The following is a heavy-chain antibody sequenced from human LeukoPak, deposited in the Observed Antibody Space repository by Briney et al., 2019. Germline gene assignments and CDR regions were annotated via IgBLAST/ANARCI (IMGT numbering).Heavy chain of an antibody. CDR2: IYYSGST. J-gene: IGHJ1*01. Sequence: PSETLSLTCTVSGGSISSYYWSWIRQPPGKGLEWIGYIYYSGSTNYNPSLKSRVTISVDTSKKQISLKLSSVTAADTAVYYCAREGNSFGYYFHYWGQGTLVTVSS. CDR3: AREGNSFGYYFHY. V-gene: IGHV4-59*01. CDR1: GGSISSYY. D-gene: IGHD3-22*01.